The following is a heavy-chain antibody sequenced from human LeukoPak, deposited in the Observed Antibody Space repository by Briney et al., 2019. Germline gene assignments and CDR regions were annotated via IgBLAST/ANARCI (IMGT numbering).Heavy chain of an antibody. CDR3: ARGDTSGNWFDP. V-gene: IGHV1-2*02. J-gene: IGHJ5*02. CDR1: GYTFTAYY. CDR2: INPNSGGT. Sequence: ASVKVSCKASGYTFTAYYMHWVRQAPGQGLEWVGWINPNSGGTNYPQRFQGRVTMTRDTSISTAYMELSSLRSDDTAVYYCARGDTSGNWFDPWGQGTLVTVSS. D-gene: IGHD5-18*01.